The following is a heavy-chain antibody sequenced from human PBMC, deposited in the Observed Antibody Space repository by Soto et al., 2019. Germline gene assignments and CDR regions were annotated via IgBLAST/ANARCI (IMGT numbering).Heavy chain of an antibody. V-gene: IGHV3-9*02. J-gene: IGHJ4*02. D-gene: IGHD2-15*01. Sequence: EVQLVESGGGLVQPGRSLRLSCAVSGSTSNDYAMHWVRQAPGKGLEWVSGIFLESDRTGYADSVKGRFTTSRDKAKNSLYLQMNSLRPEDTALYYCGKDGKAGGLAYWGQGTLVIVSS. CDR1: GSTSNDYA. CDR2: IFLESDRT. CDR3: GKDGKAGGLAY.